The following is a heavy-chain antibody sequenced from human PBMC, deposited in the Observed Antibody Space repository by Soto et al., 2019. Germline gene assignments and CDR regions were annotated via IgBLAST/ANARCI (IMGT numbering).Heavy chain of an antibody. CDR1: GFTFSSYA. J-gene: IGHJ4*02. Sequence: GGSLRLSCAASGFTFSSYAMSWVRQAPGKGLEWVSAISGSGGSTYYADSVKGRFTISRDNSKNTLYLQMNSLRAEDTAVYYCASDDDYGDYIDYWGQGTLVTVSS. CDR2: ISGSGGST. D-gene: IGHD4-17*01. CDR3: ASDDDYGDYIDY. V-gene: IGHV3-23*01.